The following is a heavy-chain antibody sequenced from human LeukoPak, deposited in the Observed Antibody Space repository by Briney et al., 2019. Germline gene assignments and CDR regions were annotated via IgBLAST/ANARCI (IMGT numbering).Heavy chain of an antibody. CDR1: GGSISSSSYY. D-gene: IGHD3/OR15-3a*01. CDR2: IYYSGST. Sequence: SETLSLTCTVSGGSISSSSYYWGWIRQPPGKGLEWIGSIYYSGSTYYNPSLKSRVTISVDTSKNQFSLKLSSVTAADTAVYYCARHWTGVTYYFDYWGQGTLVTVSS. CDR3: ARHWTGVTYYFDY. V-gene: IGHV4-39*01. J-gene: IGHJ4*02.